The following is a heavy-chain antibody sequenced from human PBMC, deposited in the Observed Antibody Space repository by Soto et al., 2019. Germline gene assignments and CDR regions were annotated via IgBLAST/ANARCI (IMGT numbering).Heavy chain of an antibody. CDR1: GFTFGKYW. CDR2: IKEDGNQK. Sequence: GGSLRLSCAASGFTFGKYWMTWVRQAPEKGLEWVANIKEDGNQKYYVDSVKGRFTISRDNAENSLYLQLNSLRAEDTAIYYCTTWMSSTQLHYWGQGTLVTVSS. J-gene: IGHJ4*02. D-gene: IGHD2-2*01. CDR3: TTWMSSTQLHY. V-gene: IGHV3-7*02.